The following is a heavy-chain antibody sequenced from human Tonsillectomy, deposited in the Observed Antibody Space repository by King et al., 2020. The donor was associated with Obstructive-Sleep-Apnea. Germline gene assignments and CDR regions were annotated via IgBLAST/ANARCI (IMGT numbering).Heavy chain of an antibody. V-gene: IGHV3-30-3*01. CDR1: GFSLTTYA. D-gene: IGHD2-15*01. CDR3: ARETYQGGYCSGGNCYYLDY. Sequence: VQLVESGGGVVQPGRSLRLSCAASGFSLTTYAIHWVRQAPGKGLEWVAFISYDGSNKYYADSVKGRFTISRDKARNTVYLQMTSLRVEDTAVYYCARETYQGGYCSGGNCYYLDYWGQGALVTVSS. J-gene: IGHJ4*02. CDR2: ISYDGSNK.